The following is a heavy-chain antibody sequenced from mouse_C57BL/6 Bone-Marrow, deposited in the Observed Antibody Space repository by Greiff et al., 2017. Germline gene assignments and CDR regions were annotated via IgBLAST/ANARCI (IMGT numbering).Heavy chain of an antibody. CDR2: IDPANGNT. D-gene: IGHD1-1*01. CDR1: GFNIKNTY. CDR3: ARPTVVHYYAMDY. V-gene: IGHV14-3*01. J-gene: IGHJ4*01. Sequence: VHVKQSVAELVRPGASVKLSCTASGFNIKNTYMHWVKQRPEQGLEWIGRIDPANGNTKYAPKFQGKATITADTSSNAAYLQISSLTSENTAIYCGARPTVVHYYAMDYWGQGTSVTVSS.